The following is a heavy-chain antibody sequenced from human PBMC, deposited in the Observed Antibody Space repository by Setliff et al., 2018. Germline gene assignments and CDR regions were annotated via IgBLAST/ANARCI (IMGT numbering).Heavy chain of an antibody. CDR3: ARVDGSYRFDY. J-gene: IGHJ4*02. V-gene: IGHV3-7*01. Sequence: GGSLRLSCAASGFTFSSYWMSWVRQAPGKGLEWVANIKQDGSEKYYVNSVKGRFTISRDNAKNSLYLQMNSLRAEDTAVYYCARVDGSYRFDYWGQGTLVTVSS. CDR2: IKQDGSEK. CDR1: GFTFSSYW. D-gene: IGHD1-26*01.